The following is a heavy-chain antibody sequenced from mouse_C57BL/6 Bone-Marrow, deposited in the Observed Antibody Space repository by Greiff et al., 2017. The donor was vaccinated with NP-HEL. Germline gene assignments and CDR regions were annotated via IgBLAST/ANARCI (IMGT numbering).Heavy chain of an antibody. Sequence: VQLQQSGPELVKPGASVKISCKASGYTFTDYYMNWVKQSHGKSLEWIGDINPNNGGTSYNQKFKGKATLTVDKSSSTAYMELRSLTSEDSAVYYCARLTTVVIDYWGQGTTLTVSS. CDR1: GYTFTDYY. D-gene: IGHD1-1*01. CDR2: INPNNGGT. CDR3: ARLTTVVIDY. V-gene: IGHV1-26*01. J-gene: IGHJ2*01.